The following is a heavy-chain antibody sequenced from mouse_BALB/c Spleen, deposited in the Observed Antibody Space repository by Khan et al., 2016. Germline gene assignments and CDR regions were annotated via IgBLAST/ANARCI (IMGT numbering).Heavy chain of an antibody. J-gene: IGHJ2*01. V-gene: IGHV9-4*02. D-gene: IGHD2-10*02. CDR1: GYTFTTAG. CDR2: INTHSGVP. CDR3: ARSVLVRVLYVDY. Sequence: QIQLVQSGPELKKPGETVRISCKASGYTFTTAGMQWVQKMPGKGLKWIGWINTHSGVPQYAEDFKGRFAFSLETSASTAYLQISNLKNEDTATNYGARSVLVRVLYVDYWGQGTTLTVSS.